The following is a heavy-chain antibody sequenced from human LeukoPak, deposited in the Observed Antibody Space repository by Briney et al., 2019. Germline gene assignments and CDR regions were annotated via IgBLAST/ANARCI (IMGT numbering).Heavy chain of an antibody. CDR2: ISSSSSTI. V-gene: IGHV3-48*01. CDR1: GFTFSSYS. CDR3: ARDTPYYDFWSGYYYYYYMDV. D-gene: IGHD3-3*01. J-gene: IGHJ6*03. Sequence: GGSLRLSCAASGFTFSSYSMNWVRQAPGKGLEWVSYISSSSSTIYYADSVKGRFTISIDNPKNSLYMQMKSLRAEDTAVYYCARDTPYYDFWSGYYYYYYMDVWGKGTTVTVSS.